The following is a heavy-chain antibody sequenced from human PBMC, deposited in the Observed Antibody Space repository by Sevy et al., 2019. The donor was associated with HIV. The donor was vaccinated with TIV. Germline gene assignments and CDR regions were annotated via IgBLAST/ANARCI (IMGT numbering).Heavy chain of an antibody. J-gene: IGHJ4*02. CDR3: AATKDYYDNSGSPFDY. D-gene: IGHD3-22*01. V-gene: IGHV1-24*01. Sequence: ASVKVSCKVSGYTLTKLSMHWVRQAPGKRLEWMGSFDPEDGERMYAQKFQGRVTLTEDTSADTAYMDLSSLRSEDTAVFYCAATKDYYDNSGSPFDYWGQGTLVTVSS. CDR1: GYTLTKLS. CDR2: FDPEDGER.